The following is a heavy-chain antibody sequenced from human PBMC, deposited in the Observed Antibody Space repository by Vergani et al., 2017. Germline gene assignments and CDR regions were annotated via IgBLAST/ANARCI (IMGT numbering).Heavy chain of an antibody. CDR1: GFSFNSYW. CDR3: ARARCIETCYMSNWLDS. Sequence: VQLLESGGGVVQPGRSLRLSCAASGFSFNSYWMHWVRQVPGKGLLWVSRIKSDGSITAYADSVKGRFTISRDNAQNTLYLQMNSLRVEDTGVYYCARARCIETCYMSNWLDSWGQGTLGTVSS. CDR2: IKSDGSIT. D-gene: IGHD3-9*01. V-gene: IGHV3-74*03. J-gene: IGHJ5*01.